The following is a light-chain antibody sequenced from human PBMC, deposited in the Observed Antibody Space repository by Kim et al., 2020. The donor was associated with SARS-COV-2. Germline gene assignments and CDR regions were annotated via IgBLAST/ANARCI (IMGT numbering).Light chain of an antibody. J-gene: IGLJ2*01. V-gene: IGLV3-19*01. CDR2: GKN. CDR3: NSRDGV. Sequence: PAVSVALGQTVRITFQGDSLRSYYASWYQQKPGQAPVLVIYGKNNRPSGIPDRFSGSSSGNTASLTITGAQAEDEADYYSNSRDGVFGGGTQLTVL. CDR1: SLRSYY.